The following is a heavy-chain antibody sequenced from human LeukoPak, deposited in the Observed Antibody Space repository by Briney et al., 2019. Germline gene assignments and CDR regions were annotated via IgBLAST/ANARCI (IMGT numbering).Heavy chain of an antibody. D-gene: IGHD3-22*01. CDR1: GGSISSGSYY. Sequence: SETLSLTCTVSGGSISSGSYYWSWIRQPARKGLELIGRIYTSGSTNYNPSLKSRVTISVDTSKNQFSLKLSSLTAADTAVYYCARGYYYDSSGIDYWGQGTLVTVSS. V-gene: IGHV4-61*02. J-gene: IGHJ4*02. CDR3: ARGYYYDSSGIDY. CDR2: IYTSGST.